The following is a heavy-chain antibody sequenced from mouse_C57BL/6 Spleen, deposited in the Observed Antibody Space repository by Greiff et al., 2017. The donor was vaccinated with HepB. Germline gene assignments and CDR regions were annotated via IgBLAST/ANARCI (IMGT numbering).Heavy chain of an antibody. J-gene: IGHJ4*01. CDR2: IYPGSGNT. Sequence: VQGVESGPELVKPGASVKISCKASGYTFTDYYINWVKQRPGQGLEWIGWIYPGSGNTKYNEKFKGKATLTVDTSSSTAYMQLSSLTSEDSAVYFCARYPVGGNYERAMDYWGQGTSVTVSS. CDR3: ARYPVGGNYERAMDY. CDR1: GYTFTDYY. V-gene: IGHV1-84*01. D-gene: IGHD2-1*01.